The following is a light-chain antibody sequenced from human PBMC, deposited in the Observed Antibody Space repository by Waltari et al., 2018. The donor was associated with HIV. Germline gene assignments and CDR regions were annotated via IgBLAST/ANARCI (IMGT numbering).Light chain of an antibody. CDR2: GAS. Sequence: DIQMTQSPSSLSASVGDRVTITCRASQSISILLAWYQQKPGNAPRLLISGASTFQSGVPTMFSGSGSGTDFTLTIIWLKRDDVATYYCQQYFTVPGTFGHGTKVEVK. CDR1: QSISIL. CDR3: QQYFTVPGT. J-gene: IGKJ1*01. V-gene: IGKV1-5*01.